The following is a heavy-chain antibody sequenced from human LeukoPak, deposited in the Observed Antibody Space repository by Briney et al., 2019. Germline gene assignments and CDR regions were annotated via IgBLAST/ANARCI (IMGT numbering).Heavy chain of an antibody. J-gene: IGHJ4*02. CDR2: ISSSSSYI. Sequence: GGSLRLSCAASGFTFSSYSMNWVRQAPGKGLEWVSSISSSSSYIYYADSVKGRFTISRDNAKNSLYLQMNSLRAEDTAVYYCARSPPGYKYYFDYWGQGTLVTVSS. V-gene: IGHV3-21*01. CDR1: GFTFSSYS. D-gene: IGHD1-1*01. CDR3: ARSPPGYKYYFDY.